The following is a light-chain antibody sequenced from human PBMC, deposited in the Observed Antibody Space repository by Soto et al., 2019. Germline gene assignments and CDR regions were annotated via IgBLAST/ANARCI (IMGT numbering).Light chain of an antibody. CDR3: QQSYSTPLPT. Sequence: DIQMTQSPSSLSASVGDRVTITCRASQSISSYLNWYQQKPGKAPKLLIYAASSLQSGVPSRFSGSGSGTDFTLTISSLHPEDFATYYCQQSYSTPLPTFGGGTKVEIK. CDR1: QSISSY. V-gene: IGKV1-39*01. J-gene: IGKJ4*01. CDR2: AAS.